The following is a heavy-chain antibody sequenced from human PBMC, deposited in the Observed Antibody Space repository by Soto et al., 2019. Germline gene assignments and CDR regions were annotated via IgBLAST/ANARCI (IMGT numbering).Heavy chain of an antibody. Sequence: EVQLLESGGGLVQPGGSLRLSCAASGFTFSSYAMGWVRQAPGKGLEWVSTISGSGGSTFYADSVNGRFSISRDNSKNTLYLQMNSLRAEDTAVYFCAKGGQWLDEAFDIWGQGTLVTVSS. CDR2: ISGSGGST. D-gene: IGHD6-19*01. CDR1: GFTFSSYA. CDR3: AKGGQWLDEAFDI. J-gene: IGHJ3*02. V-gene: IGHV3-23*01.